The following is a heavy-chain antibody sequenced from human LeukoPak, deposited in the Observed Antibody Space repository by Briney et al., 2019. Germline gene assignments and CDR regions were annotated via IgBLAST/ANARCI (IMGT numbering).Heavy chain of an antibody. CDR3: ARGHPVGATKGDFDY. CDR2: INPSGGST. Sequence: GASVKVSCKASGYTFTSYYMHWVRQAPGQGLEWMGIINPSGGSTSYAQKFQGRVTMTRDMSTSTVYMELSSLRSEDTAVYYCARGHPVGATKGDFDYWGQGTLVTVSS. D-gene: IGHD1-26*01. CDR1: GYTFTSYY. V-gene: IGHV1-46*01. J-gene: IGHJ4*02.